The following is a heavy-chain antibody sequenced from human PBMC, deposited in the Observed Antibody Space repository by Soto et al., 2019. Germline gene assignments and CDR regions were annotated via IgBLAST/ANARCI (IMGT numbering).Heavy chain of an antibody. CDR1: GFTFSSYG. CDR2: ISYDGSNK. J-gene: IGHJ6*02. Sequence: QVQLVESGGGVVQPGRSLRLSCAASGFTFSSYGMHWVRQAPGKGLEWVAVISYDGSNKYYADSVKGRFTISRDNSKNTLYLQMNSLRAEDTAVYYCAKNGGYCSGGTSSGCGMDVWGQGTTVTVSS. CDR3: AKNGGYCSGGTSSGCGMDV. V-gene: IGHV3-30*18. D-gene: IGHD2-15*01.